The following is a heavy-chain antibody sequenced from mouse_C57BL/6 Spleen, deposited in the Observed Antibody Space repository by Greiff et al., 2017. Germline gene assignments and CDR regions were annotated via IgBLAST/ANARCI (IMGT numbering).Heavy chain of an antibody. CDR1: GFTFTDYS. CDR2: IRNKANGYTT. J-gene: IGHJ4*01. V-gene: IGHV7-3*01. D-gene: IGHD1-1*01. Sequence: EVQGVGSGGGLVPPGGSLRLSCAASGFTFTDYSMCWVRPPPGKGLEWLGFIRNKANGYTTEYSASVKGRFTISRDNSQSILYLQMNALRAEDSATYYCARYALIITTVVDAMDYWGQGTSVTVSS. CDR3: ARYALIITTVVDAMDY.